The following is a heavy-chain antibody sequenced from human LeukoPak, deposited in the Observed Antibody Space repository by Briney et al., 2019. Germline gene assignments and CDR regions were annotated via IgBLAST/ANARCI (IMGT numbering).Heavy chain of an antibody. J-gene: IGHJ6*02. D-gene: IGHD2-21*02. CDR2: ISAYNGNT. V-gene: IGHV1-18*01. CDR3: ARDVVVVTALYGMDV. CDR1: GYTFTSYG. Sequence: ASVKVSCKASGYTFTSYGISWVRQAPGQGREGMGWISAYNGNTNYAQRLQGRVTMTTDTSTSTAYMELRSLRSDDTAVYYCARDVVVVTALYGMDVWGQGTTVTVSS.